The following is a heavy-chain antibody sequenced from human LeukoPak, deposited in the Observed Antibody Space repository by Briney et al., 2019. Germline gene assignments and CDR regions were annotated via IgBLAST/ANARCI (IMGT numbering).Heavy chain of an antibody. CDR1: GFTFSSYE. Sequence: PGGSLRLSCAVSGFTFSSYEMNWVRQAPGKGLEWVSYISSSGNTIYYADSVRGRFTISRDNAKNPLYLQMNSLRAEDTAVYYCARDSAVADPVWGQGTLVTVSS. V-gene: IGHV3-48*03. CDR3: ARDSAVADPV. D-gene: IGHD6-19*01. CDR2: ISSSGNTI. J-gene: IGHJ4*02.